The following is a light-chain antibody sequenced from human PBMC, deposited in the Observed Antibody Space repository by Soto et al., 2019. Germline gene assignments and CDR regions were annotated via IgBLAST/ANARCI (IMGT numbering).Light chain of an antibody. CDR1: SSNIGAGYD. Sequence: QSVLTQPPSVSGAPGQRVTISCTGSSSNIGAGYDVHWYQQLPGTAPKLLIYGNSNRPSGVPDRFPGSKSSTSASLAITGLQAEDEADYYCQSYDSSLSGSYVFGTGTKVTVL. J-gene: IGLJ1*01. CDR2: GNS. V-gene: IGLV1-40*01. CDR3: QSYDSSLSGSYV.